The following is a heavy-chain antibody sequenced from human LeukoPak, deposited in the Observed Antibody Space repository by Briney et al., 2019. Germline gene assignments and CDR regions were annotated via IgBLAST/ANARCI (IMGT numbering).Heavy chain of an antibody. D-gene: IGHD1-1*01. CDR3: GKIELEPFRDY. CDR2: ISGSGGSP. CDR1: GFTFSIYA. Sequence: GGSLRLSCAASGFTFSIYAMRWVRQAPGKGLEWVSAISGSGGSPYYADSVKGRFTISRDNSKNTPYLQMTSLRAEDTDVNDWGKIELEPFRDYWGQGTLVTVSS. J-gene: IGHJ4*02. V-gene: IGHV3-23*01.